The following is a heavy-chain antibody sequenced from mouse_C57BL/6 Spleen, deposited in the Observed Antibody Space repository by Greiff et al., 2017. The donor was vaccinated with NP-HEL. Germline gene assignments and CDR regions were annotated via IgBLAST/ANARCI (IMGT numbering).Heavy chain of an antibody. Sequence: EVQLQQSGPELVKPGASVKMSCKASAYTFTDYNMHWVKQSHGKSLEWIGYINPNNGGTSYNQKFKGKATLTVNKSSSTAYMELRSLTSEDSAVYYCAREGNYEGFAYWGQGTLVTVSA. CDR3: AREGNYEGFAY. CDR1: AYTFTDYN. J-gene: IGHJ3*01. CDR2: INPNNGGT. V-gene: IGHV1-22*01. D-gene: IGHD2-1*01.